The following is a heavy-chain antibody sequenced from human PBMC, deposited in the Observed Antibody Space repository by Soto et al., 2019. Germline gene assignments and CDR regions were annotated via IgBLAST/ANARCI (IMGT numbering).Heavy chain of an antibody. J-gene: IGHJ3*02. CDR2: IYSGGIT. V-gene: IGHV3-66*01. CDR3: ERETLHDAFDI. CDR1: GFTVSSNY. Sequence: GGSLILSCAASGFTVSSNYMSWVRQAPGKGLEWVSVIYSGGITYYADSVKGRFTISRDNSKNTLYLQMNSLRAEDTAVYYCERETLHDAFDIWGQGTMVTVSS.